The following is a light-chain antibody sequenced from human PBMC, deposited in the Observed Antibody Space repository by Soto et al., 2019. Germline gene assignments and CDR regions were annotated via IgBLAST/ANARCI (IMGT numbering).Light chain of an antibody. CDR3: EAWIDSLYGAL. CDR1: SSNIGANP. CDR2: NND. Sequence: QSVLTQPPSASGTPGQRVTISCSGSSSNIGANPVNWYQQLPGTAPKLLIYNNDQRPSGVPDRFSASKSGTSASLAISGFRSEDEADYYCEAWIDSLYGALFGGGTKVTVL. J-gene: IGLJ2*01. V-gene: IGLV1-44*01.